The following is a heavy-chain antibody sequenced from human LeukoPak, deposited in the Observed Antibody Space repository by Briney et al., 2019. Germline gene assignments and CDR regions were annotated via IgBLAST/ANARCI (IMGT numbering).Heavy chain of an antibody. J-gene: IGHJ4*02. Sequence: PSETLSLTCTVSGGSISSSSYYWGWIRQPPGKGLEWIGSIYYSGSTYYNPSLKSRVTISVDTSKNQSSLKLSSVTAADTAVYYCASLWFGELSYYFDYWGQGTLVTVSS. CDR1: GGSISSSSYY. V-gene: IGHV4-39*01. D-gene: IGHD3-10*01. CDR3: ASLWFGELSYYFDY. CDR2: IYYSGST.